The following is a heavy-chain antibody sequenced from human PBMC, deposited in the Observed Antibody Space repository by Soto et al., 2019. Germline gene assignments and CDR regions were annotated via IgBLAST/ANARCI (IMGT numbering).Heavy chain of an antibody. J-gene: IGHJ3*01. CDR1: GGSISSYY. V-gene: IGHV4-59*01. CDR3: ARDWYYYDSSDDYDDAFDL. D-gene: IGHD3-22*01. CDR2: SYYSGST. Sequence: SETLSLTCTVSGGSISSYYWSWIRQPPGKGLEWIGYSYYSGSTNYNPSLKSRVTISVNTSKNQFALKLSSVTTADTAVYYCARDWYYYDSSDDYDDAFDLWGQGTLVTVSS.